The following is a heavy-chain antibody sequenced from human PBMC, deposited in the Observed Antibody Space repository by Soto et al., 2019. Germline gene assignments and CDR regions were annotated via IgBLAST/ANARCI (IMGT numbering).Heavy chain of an antibody. Sequence: PGGSLRLSCAASGFTFSNAWMSWVRQAPGKGLEWVGRIKSKTDGGTTDYAAPVKGRFTISRDDSKNTLCLQMNSLKTEDTAVYYCTTDMDNYYYYGMDVWGQGTTVTVSS. D-gene: IGHD3-10*01. CDR2: IKSKTDGGTT. J-gene: IGHJ6*02. CDR1: GFTFSNAW. CDR3: TTDMDNYYYYGMDV. V-gene: IGHV3-15*01.